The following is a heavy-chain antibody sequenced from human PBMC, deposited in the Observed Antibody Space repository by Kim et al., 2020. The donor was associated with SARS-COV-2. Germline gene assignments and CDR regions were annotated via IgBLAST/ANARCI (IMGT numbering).Heavy chain of an antibody. CDR3: ARSGPRGVRGLVRY. CDR2: INHSGST. J-gene: IGHJ4*02. Sequence: SETLSLTCAVYGGSFSGYYWSWIRQPPGKGLEWIGEINHSGSTNYNPSLKSRVTISVDTSKNQFSLKLSSVTAADTAVYYCARSGPRGVRGLVRYWGQGTLVTVSS. V-gene: IGHV4-34*01. CDR1: GGSFSGYY. D-gene: IGHD3-10*01.